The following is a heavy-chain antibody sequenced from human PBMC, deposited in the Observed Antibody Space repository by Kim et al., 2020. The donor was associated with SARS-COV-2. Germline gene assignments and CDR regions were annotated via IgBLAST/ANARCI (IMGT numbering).Heavy chain of an antibody. CDR3: AKAVFTVTTIPYYFDY. J-gene: IGHJ4*02. V-gene: IGHV3-23*01. Sequence: SVKGRFNIARDKSKNTLYLQMNRLRAEDTAVYYCAKAVFTVTTIPYYFDYWGQGTLVTVSS. D-gene: IGHD4-4*01.